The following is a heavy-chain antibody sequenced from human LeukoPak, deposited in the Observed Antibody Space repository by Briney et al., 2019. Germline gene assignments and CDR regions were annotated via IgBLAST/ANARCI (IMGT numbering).Heavy chain of an antibody. CDR3: AKPRSRGYSYEPVFDY. Sequence: ASVKVSCKASGGTFSSYAISWVRQAPGQGLEWMGGIIPIFGTANYAQKFQGRVTITADESTSTAYMELSSLRSEDTAVYYCAKPRSRGYSYEPVFDYWGQGTLVTVSS. CDR1: GGTFSSYA. CDR2: IIPIFGTA. J-gene: IGHJ4*02. V-gene: IGHV1-69*13. D-gene: IGHD5-18*01.